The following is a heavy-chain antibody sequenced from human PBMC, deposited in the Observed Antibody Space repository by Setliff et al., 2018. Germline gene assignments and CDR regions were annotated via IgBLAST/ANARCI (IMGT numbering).Heavy chain of an antibody. D-gene: IGHD3-3*01. CDR2: IFNGGSSA. Sequence: GGSLRLSCAASGFTFNNFALSWVRQAPGKGLEWVSTIFNGGSSAYYADSVKGRFTISRDNSKSTLYLQMNSLRAEDSAVYFCAKAASPLFAINGVEYYFDSWGQGNLVTVS. V-gene: IGHV3-23*03. CDR1: GFTFNNFA. J-gene: IGHJ4*02. CDR3: AKAASPLFAINGVEYYFDS.